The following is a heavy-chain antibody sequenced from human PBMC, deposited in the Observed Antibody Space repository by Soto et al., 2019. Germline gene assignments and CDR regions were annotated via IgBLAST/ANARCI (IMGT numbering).Heavy chain of an antibody. J-gene: IGHJ4*02. Sequence: ASVKVSCKPSGYPFTDLYINWVRQAPGLGLEWMGWIDPRSGASRKTQRFQGRFTMTRDTSTNTVYMELSSLRSDDTAVYFCAVHNSGPLDYWGQGTLVTVSS. D-gene: IGHD1-1*01. V-gene: IGHV1-2*02. CDR2: IDPRSGAS. CDR3: AVHNSGPLDY. CDR1: GYPFTDLY.